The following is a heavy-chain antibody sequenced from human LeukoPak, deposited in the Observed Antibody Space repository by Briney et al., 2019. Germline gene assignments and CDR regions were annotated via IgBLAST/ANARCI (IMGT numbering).Heavy chain of an antibody. Sequence: GGSLRLSCAVSGFTFRTYWMHWVRQVPGEGLVWAPRINEDGSITNYADSVKGRFSISRDNAKNTLYLQMNSLRAEDTAVYYCGRDLGGRSGYWGQGTLVTVSS. D-gene: IGHD1-26*01. CDR3: GRDLGGRSGY. CDR1: GFTFRTYW. CDR2: INEDGSIT. J-gene: IGHJ4*02. V-gene: IGHV3-74*01.